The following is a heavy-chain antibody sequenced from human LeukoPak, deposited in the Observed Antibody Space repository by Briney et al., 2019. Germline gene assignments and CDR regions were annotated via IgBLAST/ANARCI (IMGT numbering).Heavy chain of an antibody. CDR1: GFTFSNYA. CDR2: ISSSGSTI. D-gene: IGHD3-22*01. J-gene: IGHJ3*02. V-gene: IGHV3-48*03. Sequence: GGSLRLSCAASGFTFSNYAMNWVRQAPGKGLEWVSYISSSGSTIYYADSVKGRFTISRDNAKNSLYLQMNSLRAEDTAVYYCAKDITMIVVSGVFDIWGQGTMVTVSS. CDR3: AKDITMIVVSGVFDI.